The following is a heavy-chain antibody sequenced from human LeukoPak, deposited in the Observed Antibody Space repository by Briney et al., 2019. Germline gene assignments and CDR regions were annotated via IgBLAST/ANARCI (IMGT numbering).Heavy chain of an antibody. CDR3: ARSRQLYSSGWYYYYGMDV. V-gene: IGHV4-59*01. J-gene: IGHJ6*02. CDR1: GGSLSSYY. D-gene: IGHD6-19*01. CDR2: IYYSGST. Sequence: SETLSLTCTVSGGSLSSYYWSWIRQPPGKGLEWIGYIYYSGSTNYNPSLKSRVTISVDTSKNQFSLKLSSVTAADTAVYCCARSRQLYSSGWYYYYGMDVWGQGTTVTVSS.